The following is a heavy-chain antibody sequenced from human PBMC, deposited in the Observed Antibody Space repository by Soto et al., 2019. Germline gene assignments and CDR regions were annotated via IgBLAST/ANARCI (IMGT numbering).Heavy chain of an antibody. Sequence: GGSLRLSCAASGFTVSSNYMSWVRQAPGKGLEWVSVIYSGGSTYCADSVKGRFTISRDNSKNTLYLQMNSLRAEDTAVYYCARNYCGGDCYDAFDIWGQGTMVTVSS. CDR2: IYSGGST. D-gene: IGHD2-21*02. V-gene: IGHV3-53*01. CDR3: ARNYCGGDCYDAFDI. J-gene: IGHJ3*02. CDR1: GFTVSSNY.